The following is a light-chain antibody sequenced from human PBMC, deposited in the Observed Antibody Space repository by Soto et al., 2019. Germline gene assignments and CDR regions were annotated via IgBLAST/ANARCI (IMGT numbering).Light chain of an antibody. J-gene: IGLJ3*02. CDR3: CSYVGSYTWV. CDR1: SSDVGGYKY. Sequence: QSALTQPRSVSGSPGQSVTISCTGTSSDVGGYKYVSWYQQHPGKAPKLMIYDVSKRPSGVPDRFSGSKSGNTASLTISGLQAEDEADYYCCSYVGSYTWVFGGGTQLTVL. V-gene: IGLV2-11*01. CDR2: DVS.